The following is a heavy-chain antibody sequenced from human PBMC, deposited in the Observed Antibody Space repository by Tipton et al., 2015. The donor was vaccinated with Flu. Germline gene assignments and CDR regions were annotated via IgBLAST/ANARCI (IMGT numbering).Heavy chain of an antibody. V-gene: IGHV4-59*08. CDR2: IYYSGST. Sequence: PGLVKPSETLSLTCTVSGGSISSYYWSWIRQPPGKGLEWIGYIYYSGSTNYNPSLKSRVTISVDTSKNQFSLKLRSVTAADTAVYYCARLSYYDVDLKNFYFDYWGQGALVTVSS. D-gene: IGHD3-10*02. J-gene: IGHJ4*02. CDR3: ARLSYYDVDLKNFYFDY. CDR1: GGSISSYY.